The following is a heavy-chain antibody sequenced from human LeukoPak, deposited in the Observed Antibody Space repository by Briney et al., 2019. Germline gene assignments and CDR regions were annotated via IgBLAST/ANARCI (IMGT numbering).Heavy chain of an antibody. D-gene: IGHD2-2*01. V-gene: IGHV3-23*01. J-gene: IGHJ4*02. Sequence: SGGSLRLSCAASGFTFSNYAMGWVRQAPGKGLEWVSGIGGSGGMTYYADSVKGRFTISRDNSKNTVYLQMNSLRVEDTAVYYCARVRYCDGTSCSFADSWGQGTLVSVSS. CDR2: IGGSGGMT. CDR3: ARVRYCDGTSCSFADS. CDR1: GFTFSNYA.